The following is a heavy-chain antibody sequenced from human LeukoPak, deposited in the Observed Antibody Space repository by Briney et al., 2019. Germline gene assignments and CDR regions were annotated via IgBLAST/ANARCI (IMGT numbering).Heavy chain of an antibody. CDR3: ARDGFPYDSSGYGTFDI. J-gene: IGHJ3*02. Sequence: GGSLRLSCAASGFTVSSNYMGWVRQAPGKGLEWVSVIYSGGSTYYADSVKGRFTISRDNSKNTLYLQMNSLRAEDTAVYYCARDGFPYDSSGYGTFDIWGQGTMVTVSS. V-gene: IGHV3-53*01. CDR1: GFTVSSNY. CDR2: IYSGGST. D-gene: IGHD3-22*01.